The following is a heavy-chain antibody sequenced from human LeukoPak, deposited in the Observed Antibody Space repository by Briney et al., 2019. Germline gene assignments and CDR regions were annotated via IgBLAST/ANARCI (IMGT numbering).Heavy chain of an antibody. CDR1: GFTFSSYA. J-gene: IGHJ4*02. V-gene: IGHV3-23*01. CDR2: ISGSGGST. CDR3: AKGLSSGYSF. Sequence: PGGSLRLSCAASGFTFSSYAMSRVRQAPGKGLEWVSAISGSGGSTYYADSVKGRLTISRDNSKDTLYLQMNSLRAEDTAVYYCAKGLSSGYSFWGQGTLVTVSS. D-gene: IGHD3-22*01.